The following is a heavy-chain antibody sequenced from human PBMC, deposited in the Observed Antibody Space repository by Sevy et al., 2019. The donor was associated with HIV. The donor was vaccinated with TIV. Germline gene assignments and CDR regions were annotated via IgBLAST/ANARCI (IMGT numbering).Heavy chain of an antibody. V-gene: IGHV1-2*06. D-gene: IGHD3-3*01. Sequence: ASVKVSCKASEYSFTAYYIHWVRQAPGQGLEWMGRINPNSGGTNYSQKFQGRVTMTSDTSISTAYMELSRLRSDDTAVFYCARVYTMFAANFAFDIWGQGTMVTVSS. CDR1: EYSFTAYY. J-gene: IGHJ3*02. CDR3: ARVYTMFAANFAFDI. CDR2: INPNSGGT.